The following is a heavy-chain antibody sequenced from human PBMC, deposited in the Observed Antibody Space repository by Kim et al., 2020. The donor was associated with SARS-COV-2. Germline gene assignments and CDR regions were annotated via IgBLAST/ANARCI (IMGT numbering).Heavy chain of an antibody. J-gene: IGHJ6*02. V-gene: IGHV3-33*01. Sequence: GGSLRLSCAASGFTFSSSGMHWVRQAPGKGLEWVAVIWYEGSNKYYADSVKGRFTISRDNSKNTLYLQMNSLRAEDTAVYYCARVRYCSSTICFREWGYGDAGGIDVWGQGTTVTVSS. CDR3: ARVRYCSSTICFREWGYGDAGGIDV. CDR2: IWYEGSNK. D-gene: IGHD2-2*01. CDR1: GFTFSSSG.